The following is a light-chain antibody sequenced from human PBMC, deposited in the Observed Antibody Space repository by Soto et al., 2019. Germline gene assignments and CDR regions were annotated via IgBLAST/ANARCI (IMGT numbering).Light chain of an antibody. CDR1: QSLLHSNGYNY. Sequence: DIVMTQSPLSLPFTPGEPASISCRSSQSLLHSNGYNYLDWYLQKPGQSPQLLSDLGSNRSSGVPDRVSGRGESTDFTRKISRVEAEAVGVYYCMQALQTPLTFGQGTRLEIK. CDR3: MQALQTPLT. J-gene: IGKJ5*01. CDR2: LGS. V-gene: IGKV2-28*01.